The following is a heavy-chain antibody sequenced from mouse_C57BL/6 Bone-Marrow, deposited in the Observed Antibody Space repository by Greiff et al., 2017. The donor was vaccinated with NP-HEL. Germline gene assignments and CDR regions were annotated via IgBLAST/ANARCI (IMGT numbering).Heavy chain of an antibody. J-gene: IGHJ2*01. CDR3: AREGDY. CDR1: GYAFTNYL. CDR2: INPGSGGT. Sequence: QVQLQQSGAELVRPGTSVKVSCKASGYAFTNYLIEWVKQRPGQGLEWIGVINPGSGGTNYNEKFKGKATLTADKSSSTAYIQLSSLTSEDSAVYFCAREGDYWGQGTTLTVSS. V-gene: IGHV1-54*01.